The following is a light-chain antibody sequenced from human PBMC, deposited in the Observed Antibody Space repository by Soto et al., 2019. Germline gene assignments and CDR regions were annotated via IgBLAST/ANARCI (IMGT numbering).Light chain of an antibody. CDR2: GAS. V-gene: IGKV3-15*01. CDR1: QSVSSN. J-gene: IGKJ1*01. Sequence: EIVMTQSPATLSVSPGERATLSCRASQSVSSNLAWYQQKPGQAPRLLIYGASTRATGIPARFSGSGSGTEFTLTISSLQSEDFAVYYRKQYNNWRTFGQGTKVDIK. CDR3: KQYNNWRT.